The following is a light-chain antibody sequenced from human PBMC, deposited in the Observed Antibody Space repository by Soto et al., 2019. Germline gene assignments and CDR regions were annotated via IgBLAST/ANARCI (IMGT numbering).Light chain of an antibody. V-gene: IGKV1-39*01. CDR2: AAS. Sequence: DIQMTQSPSSLSASVGDRVTITCRASQSISSYLNWYQQKPGQAPKLLIYAASSLQSGVPSRFSGSVSGTDFTLTISSLQPEDFATYYCQQSYSTPRTFGQGTK. CDR3: QQSYSTPRT. J-gene: IGKJ1*01. CDR1: QSISSY.